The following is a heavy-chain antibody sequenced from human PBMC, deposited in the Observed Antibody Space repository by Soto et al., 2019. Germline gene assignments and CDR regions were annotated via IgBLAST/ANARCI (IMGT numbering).Heavy chain of an antibody. CDR2: ISGSGGST. CDR1: GFTFNSYA. CDR3: AKYSPYHLLFGYLLAWRNHLYSGLVI. Sequence: GGSLRVCCAASGFTFNSYAMSWVRKAPGKGLEWVSAISGSGGSTYYADSVKGRFTISRDNSKNTLYLQMNSLRAEDTAVYYCAKYSPYHLLFGYLLAWRNHLYSGLVIWAQGASLTVSS. D-gene: IGHD3-22*01. J-gene: IGHJ6*01. V-gene: IGHV3-23*01.